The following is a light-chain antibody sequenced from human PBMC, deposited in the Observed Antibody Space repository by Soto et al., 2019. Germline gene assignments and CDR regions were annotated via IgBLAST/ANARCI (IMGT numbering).Light chain of an antibody. V-gene: IGLV3-1*01. J-gene: IGLJ2*01. Sequence: SYELTQPPSVSVSPGQTASNTCSGDKLGEKYACWYQQRPGQSPVLVIYQDNKRPSGIPERFSGSNSGNTATLTISGTQAMDEADYYCQAWDSSTAVFGGGTKLTVL. CDR3: QAWDSSTAV. CDR2: QDN. CDR1: KLGEKY.